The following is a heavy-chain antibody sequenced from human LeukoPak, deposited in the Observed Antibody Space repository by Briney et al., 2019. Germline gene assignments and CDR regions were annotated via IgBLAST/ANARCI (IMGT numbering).Heavy chain of an antibody. D-gene: IGHD2-2*01. V-gene: IGHV1-69*02. CDR1: GGTFSSYT. CDR3: AKDGVVVVATSVYYYYYGMDV. Sequence: SVKVSCKASGGTFSSYTISWVRQAPGQGLEWMGRIIPILNITDYAQNFQGRVTLTADKSTSTAYMELSTLRSEDTAVYYCAKDGVVVVATSVYYYYYGMDVWGQGTTVTVSS. CDR2: IIPILNIT. J-gene: IGHJ6*02.